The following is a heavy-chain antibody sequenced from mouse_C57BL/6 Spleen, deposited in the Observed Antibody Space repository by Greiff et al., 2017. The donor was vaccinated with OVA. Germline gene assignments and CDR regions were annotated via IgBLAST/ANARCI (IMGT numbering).Heavy chain of an antibody. V-gene: IGHV5-6*01. CDR3: ARQSYDGYFDY. J-gene: IGHJ2*01. D-gene: IGHD2-3*01. CDR2: ISSGSSYT. Sequence: EVQRVESGGDLVKPGGSLKLSCAASGFTFSSYGMSWVRQTPEKRLEWVATISSGSSYTYYPDSVKGLFTISRDNEKNTLYQQMSSLKSEDSAMYYCARQSYDGYFDYWGQGTTLTVSS. CDR1: GFTFSSYG.